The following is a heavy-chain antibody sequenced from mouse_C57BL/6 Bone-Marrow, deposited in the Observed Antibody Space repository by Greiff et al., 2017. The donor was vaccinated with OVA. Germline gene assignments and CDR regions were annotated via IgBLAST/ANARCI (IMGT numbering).Heavy chain of an antibody. CDR3: ARCGGADGYAVGY. D-gene: IGHD2-3*01. Sequence: QVQLKESGAELMKPGASVKLSCKASGYTFTGYWIEWVKQRPGHGLEWIGEIFPGSGSTNYNEKFKGKATFTADTSSNTAYMQLSSLTSEDSAVYYGARCGGADGYAVGYWGRGTAVTVSS. CDR2: IFPGSGST. V-gene: IGHV1-9*01. J-gene: IGHJ4*01. CDR1: GYTFTGYW.